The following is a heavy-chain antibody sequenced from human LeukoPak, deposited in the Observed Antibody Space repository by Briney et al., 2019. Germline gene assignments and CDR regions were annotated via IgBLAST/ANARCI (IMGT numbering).Heavy chain of an antibody. CDR3: AREWELLDH. V-gene: IGHV3-23*01. D-gene: IGHD1-26*01. CDR2: ISGSGGST. J-gene: IGHJ4*02. CDR1: GFTFSSYA. Sequence: GGSLRLSCAASGFTFSSYAMSWVRQAPGKGLEWVSAISGSGGSTYYADSVKGRFTISRDNAKNSLYLQMNSLRDEDTAVYYCAREWELLDHWGQGTLVTVSS.